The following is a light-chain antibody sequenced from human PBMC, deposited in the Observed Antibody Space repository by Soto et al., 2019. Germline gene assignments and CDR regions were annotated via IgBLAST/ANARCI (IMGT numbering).Light chain of an antibody. Sequence: SALTQPASVTGDPGDAIAISCTGTSSDVGGYNYVSWYQHHPGKAPKLMIYDVSNRPSGVSNRFSGSKSGNTASLTISGLQPEDEADYYCSSYTTSNTRQIVFGTGTKVTV. V-gene: IGLV2-14*03. CDR3: SSYTTSNTRQIV. CDR1: SSDVGGYNY. CDR2: DVS. J-gene: IGLJ1*01.